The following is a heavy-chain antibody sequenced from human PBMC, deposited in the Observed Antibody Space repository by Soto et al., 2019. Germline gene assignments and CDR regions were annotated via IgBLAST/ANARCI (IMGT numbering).Heavy chain of an antibody. CDR2: ISGSGTST. V-gene: IGHV3-23*01. D-gene: IGHD6-19*01. Sequence: GGSLRLSCAASGFTFSSYAMSWVRQAPGEGLEWVSSISGSGTSTYYADSVKGRFTISRDNSKNTMYLQMNSLRSEDTAVYYCARAPRHHYSSGWLGPWFDPWGQGTLVTVSS. CDR1: GFTFSSYA. CDR3: ARAPRHHYSSGWLGPWFDP. J-gene: IGHJ5*02.